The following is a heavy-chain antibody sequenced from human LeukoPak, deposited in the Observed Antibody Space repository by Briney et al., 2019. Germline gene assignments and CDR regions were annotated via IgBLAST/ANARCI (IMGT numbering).Heavy chain of an antibody. CDR1: GYTFTGYY. CDR3: AREGSSGWYGIGY. V-gene: IGHV1-69*04. CDR2: IIPILGIA. Sequence: ASVKVSCKASGYTFTGYYMHWVRQAPGQGLEWMGRIIPILGIANYAQKFQGRVTITADKSTSTAYMELSSLRSEDTAVYYCAREGSSGWYGIGYWGQGTLVTVSS. D-gene: IGHD6-19*01. J-gene: IGHJ4*02.